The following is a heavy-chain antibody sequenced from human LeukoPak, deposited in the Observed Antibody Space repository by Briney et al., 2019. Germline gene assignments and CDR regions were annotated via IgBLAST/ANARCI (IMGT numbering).Heavy chain of an antibody. CDR3: ARVFSYGDYDSPLDY. CDR1: GGSISSYY. J-gene: IGHJ4*02. V-gene: IGHV4-38-2*02. D-gene: IGHD4-17*01. CDR2: IYHSGST. Sequence: PSETLSLTCTVSGGSISSYYWGWIRQPPGKGLEWIGSIYHSGSTYYNPSLKSRVTTSVDTSKNQFSLKLSSVTAADTAVYYCARVFSYGDYDSPLDYWGQGTLVTVSS.